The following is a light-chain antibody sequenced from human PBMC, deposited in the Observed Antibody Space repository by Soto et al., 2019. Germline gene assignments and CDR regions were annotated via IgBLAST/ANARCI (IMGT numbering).Light chain of an antibody. CDR1: QSVSNSY. V-gene: IGKV3-20*01. CDR3: QQYGSSPFT. CDR2: GAS. J-gene: IGKJ3*01. Sequence: EIVLTQSPGTLSLSPWERATLSCRASQSVSNSYLAWYQHKPGQAPRLLIYGASSRATGIPDRFSGSGSGTDFTLTISRLEPEDFAVYYCQQYGSSPFTFGPGTKVDI.